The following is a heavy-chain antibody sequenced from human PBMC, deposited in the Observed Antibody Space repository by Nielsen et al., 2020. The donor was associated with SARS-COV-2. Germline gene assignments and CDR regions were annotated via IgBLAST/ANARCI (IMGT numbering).Heavy chain of an antibody. V-gene: IGHV3-20*01. J-gene: IGHJ5*02. Sequence: GESLKISCAASGFTFDDYGMSWVRQAPGKGLEWVSGIKWNGGSTGYADSVKGRFTISRDNAKNSLYLQMNSLRAEDTALYHCARVLPPFNWFDPWGQGTLVTVSS. CDR1: GFTFDDYG. CDR3: ARVLPPFNWFDP. D-gene: IGHD1-14*01. CDR2: IKWNGGST.